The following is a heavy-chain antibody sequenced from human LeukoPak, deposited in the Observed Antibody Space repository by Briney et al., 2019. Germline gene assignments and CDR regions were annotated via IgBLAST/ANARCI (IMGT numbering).Heavy chain of an antibody. J-gene: IGHJ4*02. CDR1: GFTFSTYW. D-gene: IGHD1-26*01. V-gene: IGHV3-7*01. CDR3: ARDVGGSLDY. Sequence: GGSLRLSCAASGFTFSTYWMAWVRQAPGKGLEWVANIKEDESAKHQADSVKGRFTISRDNAQTSVYLQMSRLRGEDTAVYYCARDVGGSLDYWGQGTLVTVSS. CDR2: IKEDESAK.